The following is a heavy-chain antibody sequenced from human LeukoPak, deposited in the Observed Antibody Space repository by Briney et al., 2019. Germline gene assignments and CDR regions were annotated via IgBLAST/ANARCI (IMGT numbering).Heavy chain of an antibody. CDR1: GYTFTSYA. CDR3: ARAFGSRPSDY. V-gene: IGHV1-8*03. D-gene: IGHD2-2*01. CDR2: MNPNSGNT. Sequence: ASVKVSCKASGYTFTSYAINWVRQATGQGLEWMGWMNPNSGNTGYAQKFQGRVTITRNTSISTAYMELSSLRSEDTAVYYCARAFGSRPSDYWGQGTLVTVSS. J-gene: IGHJ4*02.